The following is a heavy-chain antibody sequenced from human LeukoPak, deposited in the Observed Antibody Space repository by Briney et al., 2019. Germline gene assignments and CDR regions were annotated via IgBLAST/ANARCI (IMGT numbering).Heavy chain of an antibody. CDR3: ARDRGYCSSTSCYMAYDY. J-gene: IGHJ4*02. CDR2: FIWMGGST. Sequence: GGPLKFSFGALGFPLVDYARTWFPQAPGKGREWVSGFIWMGGSTGYADSVKGRFTISRDNAKNSLYLQMNSLRAEDTALYYCARDRGYCSSTSCYMAYDYWGQGTLVTVSS. V-gene: IGHV3-20*03. CDR1: GFPLVDYA. D-gene: IGHD2-2*02.